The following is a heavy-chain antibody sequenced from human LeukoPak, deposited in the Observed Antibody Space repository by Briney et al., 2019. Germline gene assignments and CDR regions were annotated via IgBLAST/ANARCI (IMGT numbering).Heavy chain of an antibody. CDR1: GGTFSSYA. CDR2: IIPIFGTA. J-gene: IGHJ5*02. CDR3: ARDTVTTGWFDP. V-gene: IGHV1-69*13. D-gene: IGHD4-17*01. Sequence: ASVKVSCKASGGTFSSYAISWVRQAPGQGLEWMGGIIPIFGTANYAQKFQGRVTITADESTSTAYMELSSLRSEDTAAYYCARDTVTTGWFDPWGQGTLVTVSS.